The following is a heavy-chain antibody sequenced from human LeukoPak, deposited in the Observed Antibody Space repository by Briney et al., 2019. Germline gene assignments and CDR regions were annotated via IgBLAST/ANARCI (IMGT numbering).Heavy chain of an antibody. CDR3: ARDSELLWFGELLAPGAFDI. CDR1: GYTFTSYG. CDR2: ISAYNGNT. V-gene: IGHV1-18*01. D-gene: IGHD3-10*01. Sequence: GASVKVSCKASGYTFTSYGISWVRQAPGQGLEWMGWISAYNGNTNYAQKFQGRVTITRDTSASTAYMELSSLRSEDTAVYYCARDSELLWFGELLAPGAFDIWGQGTMVTVSS. J-gene: IGHJ3*02.